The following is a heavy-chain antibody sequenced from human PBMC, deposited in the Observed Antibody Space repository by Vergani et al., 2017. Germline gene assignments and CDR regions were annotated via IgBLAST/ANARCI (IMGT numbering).Heavy chain of an antibody. Sequence: QVQLVESGGGVVQPGRSLRLSCAASGFTLSSYAMHWVRQAPGKGLEWVAVISYDGSNKYYADSVKGRFTISRDTSKNTLYLQMNSLRPEDTAVYYCAKEGGGYCSGGTCYPEYWGQGTLVIVSS. V-gene: IGHV3-30*04. J-gene: IGHJ4*02. D-gene: IGHD2-15*01. CDR2: ISYDGSNK. CDR3: AKEGGGYCSGGTCYPEY. CDR1: GFTLSSYA.